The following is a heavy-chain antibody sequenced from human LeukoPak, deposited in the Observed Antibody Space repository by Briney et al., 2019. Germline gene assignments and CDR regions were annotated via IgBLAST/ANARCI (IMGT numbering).Heavy chain of an antibody. CDR2: ISGYNGNT. D-gene: IGHD3-22*01. CDR1: SYTFVNYG. CDR3: ARDYYESSGYYCRPDY. J-gene: IGHJ4*02. V-gene: IGHV1-18*01. Sequence: GASVKVSCKASSYTFVNYGISWVRQVPGQGLEWMGWISGYNGNTKYAQKFQGRVTMTTDTSTSTAYMELRSLRSDDTAVYYCARDYYESSGYYCRPDYWGQGSLVTVSS.